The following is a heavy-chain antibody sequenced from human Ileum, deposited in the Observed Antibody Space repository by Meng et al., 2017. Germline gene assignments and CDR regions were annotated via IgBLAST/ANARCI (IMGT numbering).Heavy chain of an antibody. CDR3: VRDGSSSSGGTL. Sequence: QVQLQASGPGLVQPSETLSLTCQVSGGSSSNYYCSWIRQPAGKGLEWIGRIYASVSTNYNPSLKTRITMSVDTSKSQFSLKLTSITAADTAVYYCVRDGSSSSGGTLWGRGTLVTVSS. D-gene: IGHD2-2*01. V-gene: IGHV4-4*07. J-gene: IGHJ2*01. CDR2: IYASVST. CDR1: GGSSSNYY.